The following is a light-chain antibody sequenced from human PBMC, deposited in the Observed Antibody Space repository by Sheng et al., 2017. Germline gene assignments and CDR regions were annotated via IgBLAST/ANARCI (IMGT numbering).Light chain of an antibody. V-gene: IGKV2-30*01. Sequence: DVVMTQSPLSLAVTLGQPASISCRSSQSLVGSDGNTYLNWFHQRPGQSPRRLIYKVSDRDSGVPDRFSGSGSGSDFTLKISRVEAEDVGVYYCMQGTHWPRAFGQGTKLEIK. CDR1: QSLVGSDGNTY. CDR2: KVS. J-gene: IGKJ2*01. CDR3: MQGTHWPRA.